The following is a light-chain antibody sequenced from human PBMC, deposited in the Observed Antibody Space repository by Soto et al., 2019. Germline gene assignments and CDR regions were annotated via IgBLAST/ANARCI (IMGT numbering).Light chain of an antibody. Sequence: QSALTQPASVSGSPGQPITISCTGTSSDVGANNYVSWYQHHPGKAPKLLIYEVSNRPSGVSSRFSGSKSGNTASLTISGLQAEDEADYYCSSYAGSNNYVFGTGTKVTVL. CDR1: SSDVGANNY. CDR2: EVS. J-gene: IGLJ1*01. CDR3: SSYAGSNNYV. V-gene: IGLV2-14*01.